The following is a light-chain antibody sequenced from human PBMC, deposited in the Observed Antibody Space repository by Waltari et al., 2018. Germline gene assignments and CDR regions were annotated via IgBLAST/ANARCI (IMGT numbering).Light chain of an antibody. CDR3: HVWHPDVDPGV. CDR1: NIGTYS. CDR2: YDS. V-gene: IGLV3-21*04. Sequence: SYVVTQPPPVSVPPGETATITCGGANIGTYSVHWYQQKAGQAPVLVIFYDSDRPSGIPERFSGSNSGNTATLTISRVEAGDEARYYCHVWHPDVDPGVFGTGTEVTVL. J-gene: IGLJ1*01.